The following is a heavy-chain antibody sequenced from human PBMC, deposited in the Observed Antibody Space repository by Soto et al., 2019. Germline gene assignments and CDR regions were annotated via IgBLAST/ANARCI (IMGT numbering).Heavy chain of an antibody. J-gene: IGHJ4*02. V-gene: IGHV3-30-3*01. Sequence: PGGSLRLSCAASGFTFSSYAMHWVRQAPGKGLEWVAVISYDGSNKYYADSVKGRFTISRDNSKNTLYLQMNSLRAEDTAVYYCARDVEDDILTGYPDYWGQGTLVTVSS. CDR2: ISYDGSNK. CDR1: GFTFSSYA. CDR3: ARDVEDDILTGYPDY. D-gene: IGHD3-9*01.